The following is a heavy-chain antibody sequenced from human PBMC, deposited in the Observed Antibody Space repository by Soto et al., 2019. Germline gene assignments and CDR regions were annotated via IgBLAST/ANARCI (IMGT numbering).Heavy chain of an antibody. J-gene: IGHJ5*02. V-gene: IGHV4-39*01. CDR2: VSFSGSK. D-gene: IGHD6-13*01. CDR3: ARGSTGQGRDWFDH. CDR1: GDSVSNSGYY. Sequence: SETLSLTCTVSGDSVSNSGYYWGWIRQSPGKRLEWIGSVSFSGSKYYNPSLRSRVTFSVDTSKTLISLKLRSVTAADTAVYYCARGSTGQGRDWFDHWGQGTLVTVSS.